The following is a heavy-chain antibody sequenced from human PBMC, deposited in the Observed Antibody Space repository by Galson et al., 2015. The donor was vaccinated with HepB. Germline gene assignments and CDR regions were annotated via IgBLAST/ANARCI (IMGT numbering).Heavy chain of an antibody. Sequence: SVKVSCKASGGTFSSYAISWVRQAPGQGLEWMGGIIPIFGTANYAQKFQGRVTITADESTSTAYMELSSLRSEDTAVYYCAPQLGAYGSGSRYPHPDNWFDPWGQGTLVTVSS. CDR3: APQLGAYGSGSRYPHPDNWFDP. J-gene: IGHJ5*02. CDR1: GGTFSSYA. D-gene: IGHD3-10*01. V-gene: IGHV1-69*13. CDR2: IIPIFGTA.